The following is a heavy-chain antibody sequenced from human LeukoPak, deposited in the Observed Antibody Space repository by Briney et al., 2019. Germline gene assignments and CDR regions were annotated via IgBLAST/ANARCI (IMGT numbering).Heavy chain of an antibody. J-gene: IGHJ6*03. CDR1: GFTFSSYA. CDR3: VRDILSRFGEPLDDMDV. V-gene: IGHV3-48*03. Sequence: GGSLRLSCAASGFTFSSYAMNWVRQAPRKGLQWISHISTSATSINYAGSVKGRFTISRDNARNSLFLQMDSLRVKDTAVYYCVRDILSRFGEPLDDMDVWGKGTTVIISS. CDR2: ISTSATSI. D-gene: IGHD3-10*01.